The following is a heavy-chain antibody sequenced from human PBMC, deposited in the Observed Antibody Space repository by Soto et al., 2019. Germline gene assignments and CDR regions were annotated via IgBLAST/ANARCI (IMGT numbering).Heavy chain of an antibody. D-gene: IGHD5-12*01. V-gene: IGHV1-3*05. CDR1: GYTFTSYA. CDR2: INAGNGNT. J-gene: IGHJ6*02. CDR3: ATSYRGYDYHYYYGMDV. Sequence: QVQLVQSGAEEKKPGASVKVSCKASGYTFTSYAMHWVRQAPGQRLEWMGWINAGNGNTKYSQKFQGRVTITRDTSASKAYMELSSLRSEDTAVYYCATSYRGYDYHYYYGMDVWGQGTTVTVSS.